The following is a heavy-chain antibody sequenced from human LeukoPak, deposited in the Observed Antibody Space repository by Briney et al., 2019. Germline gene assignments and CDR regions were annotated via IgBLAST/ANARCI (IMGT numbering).Heavy chain of an antibody. V-gene: IGHV4-31*03. Sequence: SQTLSLTCTVSGGSISSGGYYWSWIRQHPGKGLEWIGYIYYSGSTYYNPSLKSRVTLSVDTSKNQFSLKLSSVTAADTAVYYCATHYYDSKAFDIWGQGTMVTVSS. CDR2: IYYSGST. CDR3: ATHYYDSKAFDI. CDR1: GGSISSGGYY. J-gene: IGHJ3*02. D-gene: IGHD3-22*01.